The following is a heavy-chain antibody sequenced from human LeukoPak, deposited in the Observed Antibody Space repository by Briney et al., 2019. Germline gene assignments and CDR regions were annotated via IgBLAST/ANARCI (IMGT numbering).Heavy chain of an antibody. D-gene: IGHD1-14*01. J-gene: IGHJ4*02. CDR3: ARGDPFSNRDPDY. CDR1: GYTFTSYD. V-gene: IGHV1-8*01. CDR2: MNPNSGNT. Sequence: ASVKVSCKASGYTFTSYDINWVRQATGQGLGWMGWMNPNSGNTGYSQKFQGRVTMTRNTSISTAYMELSSLRSEDTAVYYCARGDPFSNRDPDYWGQGTLVTVSS.